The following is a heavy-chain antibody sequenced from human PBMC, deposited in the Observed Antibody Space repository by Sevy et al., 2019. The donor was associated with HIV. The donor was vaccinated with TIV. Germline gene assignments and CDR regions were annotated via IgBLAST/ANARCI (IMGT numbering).Heavy chain of an antibody. D-gene: IGHD6-6*01. CDR2: ISYDGSNK. V-gene: IGHV3-30-3*01. Sequence: GGSLRLSCAASGFTFSSYAMHWVRQAPGKGLEWVAVISYDGSNKYYADSVKGRFTISRDNSKNTLYLQMNSLRAEDTAVCYCARQLGNGWFDPWGQGTLVTVSS. J-gene: IGHJ5*02. CDR3: ARQLGNGWFDP. CDR1: GFTFSSYA.